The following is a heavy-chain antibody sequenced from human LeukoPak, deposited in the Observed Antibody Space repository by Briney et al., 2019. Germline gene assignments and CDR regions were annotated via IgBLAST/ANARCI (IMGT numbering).Heavy chain of an antibody. D-gene: IGHD3-10*01. J-gene: IGHJ5*02. CDR3: ARQPGAGWFDP. CDR1: GYSFTSYW. CDR2: MDPSDSYS. Sequence: GESLKISCKGSGYSFTSYWITWVRQMPGKGLGWMGRMDPSDSYSNYSPSFQGQVTISADKSISTAYLQWSSLKASDTAMYYCARQPGAGWFDPWGQGTLVTVSS. V-gene: IGHV5-10-1*04.